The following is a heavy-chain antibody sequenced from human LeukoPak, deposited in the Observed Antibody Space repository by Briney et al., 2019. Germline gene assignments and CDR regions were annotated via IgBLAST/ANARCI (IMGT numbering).Heavy chain of an antibody. Sequence: SETLSLTCAVYGGSFSGYYWSWIRQPPGKGLEWIGEVNHSGSTNYNPSLKSRVTISVDTSKNQFSLKLSSVTAADTAVYYCARGREELVVPAYYFDYWGQGTLVTVSS. D-gene: IGHD2-2*01. CDR1: GGSFSGYY. V-gene: IGHV4-34*01. CDR2: VNHSGST. J-gene: IGHJ4*02. CDR3: ARGREELVVPAYYFDY.